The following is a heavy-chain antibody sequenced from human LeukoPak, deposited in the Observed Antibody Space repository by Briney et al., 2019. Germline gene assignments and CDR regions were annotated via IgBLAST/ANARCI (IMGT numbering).Heavy chain of an antibody. V-gene: IGHV1-69*01. Sequence: SVKVSCRASGGTFSSYAISWVRQAPGQGLEWMGGIIPIFGTANYAQKFQGRVTITADESTSTAYMELSSLRSEDTAVYYCARSEGQTYYYDSSGYYRDYWGQGTLVTVSS. D-gene: IGHD3-22*01. J-gene: IGHJ4*02. CDR3: ARSEGQTYYYDSSGYYRDY. CDR1: GGTFSSYA. CDR2: IIPIFGTA.